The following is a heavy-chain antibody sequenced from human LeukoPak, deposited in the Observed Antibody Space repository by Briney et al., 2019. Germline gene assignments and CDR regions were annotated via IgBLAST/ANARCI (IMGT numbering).Heavy chain of an antibody. V-gene: IGHV3-30*04. Sequence: ALRLSRSGSGFTFSSYTIAMGRQGPGQGLGWVAVISYDGSNKYYADSVKGRFTISRDNSKNTLYLQMNSLRAEDTAVYYCARSRGSYSVFDYWGQGTLVTVSS. J-gene: IGHJ4*02. CDR2: ISYDGSNK. CDR3: ARSRGSYSVFDY. D-gene: IGHD1-26*01. CDR1: GFTFSSYT.